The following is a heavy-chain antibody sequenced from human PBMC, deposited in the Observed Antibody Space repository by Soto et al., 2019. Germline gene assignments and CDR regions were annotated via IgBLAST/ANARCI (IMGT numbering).Heavy chain of an antibody. CDR2: MYYSGST. CDR1: GASLSSGSYF. CDR3: ARRSAMGTFGGVSA. J-gene: IGHJ4*02. Sequence: NPSETLSLTCTVSGASLSSGSYFWSWIRQPPGKGLEYIGYMYYSGSTNYNPSLKSRVTISSDTPKNKFSLRLKSVTAADTAIYYCARRSAMGTFGGVSAWGPGTLVTVSS. D-gene: IGHD3-16*01. V-gene: IGHV4-61*01.